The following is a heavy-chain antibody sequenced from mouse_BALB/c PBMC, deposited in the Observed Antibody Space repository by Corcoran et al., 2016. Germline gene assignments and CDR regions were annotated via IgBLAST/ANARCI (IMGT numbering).Heavy chain of an antibody. J-gene: IGHJ3*01. Sequence: QIQLVQSGPELKKPGATVKISCKASGYTFTNYGMNWVKQAPGKGLKWMGWINTYTGEPTYADDFKGRFAFSLETAASTAYLQINNLKNEDTATYFCARPLGYYGSSFAYWGQGTLVTVSA. V-gene: IGHV9-3-1*01. CDR1: GYTFTNYG. CDR3: ARPLGYYGSSFAY. CDR2: INTYTGEP. D-gene: IGHD1-1*01.